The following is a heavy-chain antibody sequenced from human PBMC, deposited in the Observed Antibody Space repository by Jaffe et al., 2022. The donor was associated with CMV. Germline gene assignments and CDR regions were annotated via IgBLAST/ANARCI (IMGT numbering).Heavy chain of an antibody. CDR2: INPTLDIT. CDR1: GGTFSRFS. D-gene: IGHD3-22*01. CDR3: AREHYDSGGWRWGPKSSYYYMDV. Sequence: QVQLVQSGAEVKKPGSSVRVSCKASGGTFSRFSISWVRQAPGEGLEWMGRINPTLDITNYADNFQARVTITADKSTNTAYMELSSLTFDDTALYFCAREHYDSGGWRWGPKSSYYYMDVWGKGTTVIVSS. V-gene: IGHV1-69*09. J-gene: IGHJ6*03.